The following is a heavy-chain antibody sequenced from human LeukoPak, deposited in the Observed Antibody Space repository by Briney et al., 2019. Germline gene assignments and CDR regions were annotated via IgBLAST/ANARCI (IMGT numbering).Heavy chain of an antibody. D-gene: IGHD4-17*01. CDR3: AIDLRLLYFDY. CDR1: GGSISSYY. CDR2: IYYSGST. J-gene: IGHJ4*02. Sequence: SETLSLTCTVSGGSISSYYWSWIRQPPGKGLEWIGYIYYSGSTNYNPSLKSRVTISVDTSKNQFSLKLSSVTAADTAVYYCAIDLRLLYFDYWGQGTLVTVSS. V-gene: IGHV4-59*01.